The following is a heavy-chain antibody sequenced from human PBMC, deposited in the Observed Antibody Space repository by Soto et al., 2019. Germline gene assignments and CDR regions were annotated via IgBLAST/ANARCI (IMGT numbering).Heavy chain of an antibody. CDR2: IIPIFGTA. CDR1: GGTFSSYA. CDR3: ASLGPGVYSSFDY. D-gene: IGHD1-26*01. Sequence: QVQLVQSGAEVKKPGSSLKVSCKASGGTFSSYAISWVRQAPGQGLEWMGGIIPIFGTADYAQKFQGRVTIAADESTSTAYMELSSLRSEDTAVYYCASLGPGVYSSFDYWGQGTLVTVSS. J-gene: IGHJ4*02. V-gene: IGHV1-69*12.